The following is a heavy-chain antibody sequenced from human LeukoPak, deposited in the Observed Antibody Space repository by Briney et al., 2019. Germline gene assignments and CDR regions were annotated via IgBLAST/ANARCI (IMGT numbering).Heavy chain of an antibody. V-gene: IGHV1-3*01. J-gene: IGHJ4*02. CDR2: INVGNGNT. D-gene: IGHD6-19*01. Sequence: ASVKVSCKASGYTFTSYAMHWVRQAPGQRLEWMGWINVGNGNTKYSQKFQGTVIITRDTSASTAYMELSSPRSEDTAVYYCARGYSSGWLDYWGQGTLVTVSS. CDR1: GYTFTSYA. CDR3: ARGYSSGWLDY.